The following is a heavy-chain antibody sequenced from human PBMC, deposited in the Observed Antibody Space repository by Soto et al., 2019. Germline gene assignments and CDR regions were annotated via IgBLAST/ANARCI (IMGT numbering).Heavy chain of an antibody. CDR3: AGYNWNYYFDP. CDR1: GGSVRDGSYY. J-gene: IGHJ5*02. CDR2: IYHSGST. V-gene: IGHV4-61*01. Sequence: SETLSLTCTVSGGSVRDGSYYWAWLRQPPGKGLEWIGHIYHSGSTIYNPSLKSRVTISIDTPKSQFSLNLNSMTAADTAVYYCAGYNWNYYFDPWGQGTLVTVSS. D-gene: IGHD1-7*01.